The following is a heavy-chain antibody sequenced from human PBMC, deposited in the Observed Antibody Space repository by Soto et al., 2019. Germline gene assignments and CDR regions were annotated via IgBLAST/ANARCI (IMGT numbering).Heavy chain of an antibody. J-gene: IGHJ4*02. V-gene: IGHV4-30-2*01. CDR1: GGSLSGGYS. D-gene: IGHD7-27*01. Sequence: QLQLQESGSGLVKPSQTLSLTCAVSGGSLSGGYSWSWIRQPPGKGLEWIGYIYHSGGTYYNPSLXXRXTXXADRSKNQFSLKLNSVTAADTAVYSGARLTGDPDYWGQGTLVTVSS. CDR3: ARLTGDPDY. CDR2: IYHSGGT.